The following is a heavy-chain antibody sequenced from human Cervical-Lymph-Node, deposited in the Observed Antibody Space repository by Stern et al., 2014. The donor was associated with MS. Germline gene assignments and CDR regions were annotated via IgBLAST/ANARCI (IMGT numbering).Heavy chain of an antibody. CDR3: VRRRDSGGYDTFDI. J-gene: IGHJ3*02. Sequence: EVQLVESGAEVKKPGESLKISCKTSGYSFSNFWIGWVRQMPGKGLEWMGIIYPGDSDTTYSPSFQGQVTIPADESISTAYLQWRSLKASDTARYYCVRRRDSGGYDTFDIWGQGTMLIVSS. V-gene: IGHV5-51*01. CDR1: GYSFSNFW. D-gene: IGHD3-22*01. CDR2: IYPGDSDT.